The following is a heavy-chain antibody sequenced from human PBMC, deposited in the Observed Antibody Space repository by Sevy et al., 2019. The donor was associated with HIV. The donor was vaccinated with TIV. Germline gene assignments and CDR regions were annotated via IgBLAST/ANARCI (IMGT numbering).Heavy chain of an antibody. V-gene: IGHV4-39*01. CDR1: GGSISSSSYY. CDR2: IYYSGST. CDR3: ARRRDKYYFDY. J-gene: IGHJ4*02. Sequence: SETLSLTCIVSGGSISSSSYYWGWIRQPPGKGLEWIGSIYYSGSTYYNPSLKSRVTISVDTSKNQFSLKLSSVTAADTAVYYCARRRDKYYFDYWGQGTLVTVSS.